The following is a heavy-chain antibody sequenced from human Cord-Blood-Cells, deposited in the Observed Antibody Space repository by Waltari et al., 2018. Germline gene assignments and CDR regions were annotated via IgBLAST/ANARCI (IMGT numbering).Heavy chain of an antibody. V-gene: IGHV1-69*01. CDR2: IIPIFGTA. D-gene: IGHD6-13*01. CDR1: GGTFSSYA. Sequence: QVQLVQSGAAVKKPGSSVKVSCKASGGTFSSYAISWVRPAPGHGLEWMGGIIPIFGTANYAQKFQGRVTITADESTSTAYMELSSLRSEDTAVYYCATGLGSRGIAAAGDAFDIWGQGTMVTVSS. J-gene: IGHJ3*02. CDR3: ATGLGSRGIAAAGDAFDI.